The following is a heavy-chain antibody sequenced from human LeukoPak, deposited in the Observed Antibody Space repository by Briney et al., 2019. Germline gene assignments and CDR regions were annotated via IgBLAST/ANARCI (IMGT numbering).Heavy chain of an antibody. CDR2: IIPIFGTA. D-gene: IGHD6-13*01. CDR1: GGTFSSYA. Sequence: EASVKVSCKASGGTFSSYAISWVRQPPGQGLEWMGGIIPIFGTANYAQKFQGRVTITADKSTSTAYMELSSLRSEDTAVYYCARGGDRYSSSWSLYWGQGTLVTVSS. CDR3: ARGGDRYSSSWSLY. V-gene: IGHV1-69*06. J-gene: IGHJ4*02.